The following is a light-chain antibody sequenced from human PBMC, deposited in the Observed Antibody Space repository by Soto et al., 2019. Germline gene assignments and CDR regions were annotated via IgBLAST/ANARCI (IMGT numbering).Light chain of an antibody. Sequence: QSVLTQPASVSGSPGQSITISCTGTSSDVGDYNYVSWYQQHPGKAPKLMIYDVSNRPSGVSNRFSGSKSGNTASLTISGLQAEDEADYYSSSYTSGSTLFGGGTKVTVL. CDR3: SSYTSGSTL. CDR1: SSDVGDYNY. J-gene: IGLJ2*01. CDR2: DVS. V-gene: IGLV2-14*01.